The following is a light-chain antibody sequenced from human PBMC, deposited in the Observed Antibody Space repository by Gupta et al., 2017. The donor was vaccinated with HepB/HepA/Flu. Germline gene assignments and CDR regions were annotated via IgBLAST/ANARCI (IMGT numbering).Light chain of an antibody. Sequence: QSVLTQPPSVSGAPGQRVTISCTGSSSNIGAGYDVHWYQQLPGTAPNLLIYGNSNRHLGGPDRFSGSKSGTSAALAITGLQAEEEADYYCQSYDSSLSALYVFGTGTKVTVL. CDR1: SSNIGAGYD. V-gene: IGLV1-40*01. CDR3: QSYDSSLSALYV. J-gene: IGLJ1*01. CDR2: GNS.